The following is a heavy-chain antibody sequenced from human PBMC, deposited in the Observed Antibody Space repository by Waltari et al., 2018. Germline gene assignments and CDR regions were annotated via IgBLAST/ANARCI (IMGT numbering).Heavy chain of an antibody. V-gene: IGHV3-21*03. CDR3: ARDWAAVADDAFDI. J-gene: IGHJ3*02. D-gene: IGHD6-19*01. Sequence: EVQLVESGGGLVKPGGSLRLSCAASGFTFSSYSMNWVRKAPGKGLEWVSSISSSSSYIYYADSVKGRFTISRDNAKNSLYLQMNSLRAEDTAVYYCARDWAAVADDAFDIWGQGTMVTVSS. CDR1: GFTFSSYS. CDR2: ISSSSSYI.